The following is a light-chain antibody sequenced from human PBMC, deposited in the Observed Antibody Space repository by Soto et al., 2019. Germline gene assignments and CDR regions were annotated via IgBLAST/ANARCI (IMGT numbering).Light chain of an antibody. J-gene: IGKJ4*01. CDR3: LHFSTYPLT. Sequence: DIQMTQSPSSLSASVGDRVTITCRASYKSDNWLAWFQQKPGKAPNLLIYKASTVESGVPSRFIGSGSGTEFTLTISIRQTDDFASYYCLHFSTYPLTFGLGTWGDI. CDR2: KAS. V-gene: IGKV1-5*03. CDR1: YKSDNW.